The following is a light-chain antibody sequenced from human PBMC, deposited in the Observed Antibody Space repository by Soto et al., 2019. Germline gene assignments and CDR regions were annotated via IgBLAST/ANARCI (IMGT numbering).Light chain of an antibody. J-gene: IGKJ1*01. CDR2: KAS. CDR1: QSINIW. CDR3: HQYNDYSPWT. V-gene: IGKV1-5*03. Sequence: DIQMTQSPSTLSASVGDRVTITCRASQSINIWLAWYQQKPGKAPKLLIYKASSLESGVPSRFSGSGSGTEFTLTISSLQPDDFANESCHQYNDYSPWTFGQGTKVEIK.